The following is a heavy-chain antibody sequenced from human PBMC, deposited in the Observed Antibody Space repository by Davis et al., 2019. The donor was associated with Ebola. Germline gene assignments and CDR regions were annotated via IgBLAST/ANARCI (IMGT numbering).Heavy chain of an antibody. CDR1: GFTFSSYA. CDR3: VKDCEVSRFDP. D-gene: IGHD2-21*01. J-gene: IGHJ5*02. CDR2: ISYDGSNK. Sequence: GGSLRLSCAASGFTFSSYAMHWVRQAPGKGLEWVAVISYDGSNKYYADSVKGRFTISRDNSKNTLYLQMSSLRAEDTAVYYCVKDCEVSRFDPWGQGTLVAVSS. V-gene: IGHV3-30*04.